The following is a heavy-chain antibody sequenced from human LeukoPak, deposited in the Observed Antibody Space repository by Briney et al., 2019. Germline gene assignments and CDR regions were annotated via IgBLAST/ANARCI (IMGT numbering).Heavy chain of an antibody. CDR2: ISAYNGNT. CDR1: GGSLKNFA. Sequence: GASVKVSCKASGGSLKNFAISWVRQAPGQGLEWMGWISAYNGNTNYAQKLQGRVTMTTDTSTSTAYMELRSLRSDDTAVYYCARKNYYGSGSPFDYWGQGTLVTVSS. CDR3: ARKNYYGSGSPFDY. J-gene: IGHJ4*02. V-gene: IGHV1-18*01. D-gene: IGHD3-10*01.